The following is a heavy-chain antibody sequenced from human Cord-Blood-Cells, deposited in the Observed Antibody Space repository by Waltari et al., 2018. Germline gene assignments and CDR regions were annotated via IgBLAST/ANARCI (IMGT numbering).Heavy chain of an antibody. Sequence: QLQLQESGPGLVKPSETLSLTCTVSGGSISSSSYYWGWIRQPPGKGLEWIGSIYYSGSTYYNPSLKSRVTISVDTSKNQFSLKLSSVTAADTAVYYCARSNERYYFDYWGQGTLVTVSS. CDR2: IYYSGST. D-gene: IGHD1-1*01. CDR3: ARSNERYYFDY. J-gene: IGHJ4*02. CDR1: GGSISSSSYY. V-gene: IGHV4-39*01.